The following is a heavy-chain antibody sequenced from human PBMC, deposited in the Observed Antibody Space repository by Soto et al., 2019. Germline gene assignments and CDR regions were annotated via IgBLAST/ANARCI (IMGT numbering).Heavy chain of an antibody. V-gene: IGHV3-21*01. J-gene: IGHJ4*02. CDR3: ARDQPGYSYGYGLGY. D-gene: IGHD5-18*01. CDR2: ISSSSSYI. CDR1: GFTFSSYS. Sequence: EVQLVESGGGLVKPGGSLRLSCAASGFTFSSYSMNWVRQAPGKGLEWVSSISSSSSYIYYADSVKGRFTISRDNAKHSMYLQMNSLRAEDTAVYYCARDQPGYSYGYGLGYWGQGTLVTVS.